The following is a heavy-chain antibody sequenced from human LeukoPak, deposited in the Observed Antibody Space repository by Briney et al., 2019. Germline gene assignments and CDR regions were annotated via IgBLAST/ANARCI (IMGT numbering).Heavy chain of an antibody. V-gene: IGHV3-30-3*01. D-gene: IGHD4-17*01. CDR2: ISYDGSNK. Sequence: GGSLRLSCAASGFTFSSYAMHWVRQAPGKGLEWVAVISYDGSNKYYADSVKGRFTISRDNSKNTLYLQMNSLRAEDTAVYYCARAPTVTIDYWGQGTLVTVSS. CDR1: GFTFSSYA. J-gene: IGHJ4*02. CDR3: ARAPTVTIDY.